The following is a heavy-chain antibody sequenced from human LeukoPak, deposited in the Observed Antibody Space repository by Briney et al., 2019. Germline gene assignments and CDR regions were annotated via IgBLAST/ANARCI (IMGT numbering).Heavy chain of an antibody. D-gene: IGHD3-3*01. CDR3: ARSGANYDFPWDY. V-gene: IGHV1-2*02. Sequence: ASVKVSCKASGYTFTGYYMHWVRQAPGQGLEWMGWINPNSGGTNYAQKFQGRVTMTRDTSISTAYMELSRLRSDDTAVYYCARSGANYDFPWDYWGQGTLVTVSS. CDR2: INPNSGGT. J-gene: IGHJ4*02. CDR1: GYTFTGYY.